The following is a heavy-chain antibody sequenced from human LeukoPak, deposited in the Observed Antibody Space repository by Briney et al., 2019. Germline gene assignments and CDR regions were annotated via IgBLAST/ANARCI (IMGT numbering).Heavy chain of an antibody. CDR3: AKDLGYSSSWYFPY. Sequence: GSLRLSCAASGFTFSSYTMTWVRQAPGKGLEWVSTISGSGGSTYYADSVKGRFTISRDNSKNTLYLQMNSLRAEDTAVYYCAKDLGYSSSWYFPYWGQGTLVTVSS. CDR1: GFTFSSYT. J-gene: IGHJ4*02. D-gene: IGHD6-13*01. CDR2: ISGSGGST. V-gene: IGHV3-23*01.